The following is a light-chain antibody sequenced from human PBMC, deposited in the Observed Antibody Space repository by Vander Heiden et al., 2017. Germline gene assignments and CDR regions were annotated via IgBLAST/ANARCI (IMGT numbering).Light chain of an antibody. V-gene: IGLV1-40*01. CDR3: QSYDSGLSGSV. CDR2: GNS. J-gene: IGLJ3*02. Sequence: QPVLTQPPSVSGAPGQRVTISCTGSSSNIGAGYDVHWYQQLPGTAPKLLIYGNSTRPSGVPDRFSGSKSGTSASLAITGLQAEDEADYYCQSYDSGLSGSVFGGGTKLTVL. CDR1: SSNIGAGYD.